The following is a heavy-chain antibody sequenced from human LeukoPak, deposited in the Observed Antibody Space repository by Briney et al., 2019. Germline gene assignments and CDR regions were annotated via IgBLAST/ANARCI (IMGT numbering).Heavy chain of an antibody. Sequence: ASVKVSCKASGYTFTSYDINWVRQAPGQGLEWMGWMNPNSGNTGYAQKFQGRVTMTRNTSISTAYMELSSLRSEDTAVYYCARNYGFWSGYSNHYYYYYMDVWGKGTTVTVSS. V-gene: IGHV1-8*01. CDR3: ARNYGFWSGYSNHYYYYYMDV. CDR2: MNPNSGNT. CDR1: GYTFTSYD. D-gene: IGHD3-3*01. J-gene: IGHJ6*03.